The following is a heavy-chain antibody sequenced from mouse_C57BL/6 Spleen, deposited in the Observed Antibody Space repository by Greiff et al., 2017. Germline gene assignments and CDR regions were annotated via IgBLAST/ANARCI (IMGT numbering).Heavy chain of an antibody. CDR3: ARDPFYDGSWFAY. Sequence: VQLQQPGTELVKPGASVKLSCKASGYTFTSYWMHWVKQRPGQGLEWIGNINPSNGGTNYNEKFKSKATLTVDKSSSTAYMLLSSLTSEDSAVYYCARDPFYDGSWFAYWGQGTLVTVSA. D-gene: IGHD2-3*01. J-gene: IGHJ3*01. V-gene: IGHV1-53*01. CDR1: GYTFTSYW. CDR2: INPSNGGT.